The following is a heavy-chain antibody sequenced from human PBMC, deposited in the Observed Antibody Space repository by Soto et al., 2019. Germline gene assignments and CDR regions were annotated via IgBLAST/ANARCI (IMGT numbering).Heavy chain of an antibody. CDR1: GGSIRGSDDY. V-gene: IGHV4-39*01. D-gene: IGHD1-26*01. CDR2: VFYTGSA. CDR3: AKTPSGWYDS. J-gene: IGHJ5*01. Sequence: QLHLQESGPRLMKPSETLSLTCTVSGGSIRGSDDYWAWIRQSPGKGLEYIGSVFYTGSAYYNPSLKSRVTIVADTSTNRFFLNLKSVTATDTAVYYCAKTPSGWYDSWGQGTLVTVSS.